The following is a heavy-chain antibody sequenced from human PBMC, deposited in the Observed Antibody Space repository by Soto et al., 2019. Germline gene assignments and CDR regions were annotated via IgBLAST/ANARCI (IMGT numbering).Heavy chain of an antibody. CDR3: VRDRRWGGMTTIHYFDS. D-gene: IGHD4-17*01. Sequence: EVQLVESGGGLVQPGRSLRLSCVASGFIADDYAMHWVRQAPGKGLGWVSGISSNSATINYADSVKGRFTISRDNAKNSLLLQMNTLRTEATAFYYGVRDRRWGGMTTIHYFDSWGQGTLVTVSS. CDR1: GFIADDYA. J-gene: IGHJ4*02. V-gene: IGHV3-9*02. CDR2: ISSNSATI.